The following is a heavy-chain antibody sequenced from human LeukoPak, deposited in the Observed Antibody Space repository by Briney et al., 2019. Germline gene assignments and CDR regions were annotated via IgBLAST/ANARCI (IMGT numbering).Heavy chain of an antibody. V-gene: IGHV3-23*01. CDR3: AKQLGYCSDGSCYFPY. Sequence: GGSLRLSCAGAGFTFSSYAMHWVRQAPGKGLEWVSAISNNGGYTYYADSVQGRFTISRDNSKSTLCLQMNSLRAEDTAVYYCAKQLGYCSDGSCYFPYWGQGTLVTVSS. D-gene: IGHD2-15*01. J-gene: IGHJ4*02. CDR2: ISNNGGYT. CDR1: GFTFSSYA.